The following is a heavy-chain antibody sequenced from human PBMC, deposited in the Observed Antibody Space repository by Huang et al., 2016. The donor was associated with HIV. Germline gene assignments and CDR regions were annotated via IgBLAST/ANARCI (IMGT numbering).Heavy chain of an antibody. CDR2: ISGSGDKT. CDR1: RFTFSTYA. V-gene: IGHV3-23*01. CDR3: AKVPTVVTFH. J-gene: IGHJ4*02. Sequence: DVQLLESGGAFVQPGGSLRLSCAASRFTFSTYAMSWVRQAPGKGLEWVSAISGSGDKTYYADAVKGRFTISRDNSKNTLFLQMNSLRAEDTAVYYCAKVPTVVTFHWGQGTLVTVSS. D-gene: IGHD2-21*02.